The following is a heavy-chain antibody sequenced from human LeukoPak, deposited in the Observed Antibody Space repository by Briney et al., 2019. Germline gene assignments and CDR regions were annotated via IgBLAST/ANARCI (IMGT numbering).Heavy chain of an antibody. J-gene: IGHJ4*02. CDR1: GGSISSYY. D-gene: IGHD7-27*01. Sequence: PSETLSLTCTVSGGSISSYYWSWIRQPAGKGLEWIGRIYTSGSTNYNPSLKSRVTMSVDTSKNQFSLKLSSVTAADTAVYYCARELRWGAASGLDYWGQGTLVTVSS. CDR3: ARELRWGAASGLDY. V-gene: IGHV4-4*07. CDR2: IYTSGST.